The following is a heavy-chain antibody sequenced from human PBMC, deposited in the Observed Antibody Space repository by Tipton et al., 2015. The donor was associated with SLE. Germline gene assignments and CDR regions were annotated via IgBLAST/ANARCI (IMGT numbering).Heavy chain of an antibody. CDR3: ARVDCGPRYFDL. V-gene: IGHV4-61*02. J-gene: IGHJ2*01. D-gene: IGHD2-21*01. Sequence: TLSLTCTVSGGSISSGGYYWSWIRQPAGKGLEWIGRLYTTGSTYYNPSLKSRVSMSVDTSKNQFSLRLSSVTAADTAVYYCARVDCGPRYFDLWGRGTLVTVSS. CDR1: GGSISSGGYY. CDR2: LYTTGST.